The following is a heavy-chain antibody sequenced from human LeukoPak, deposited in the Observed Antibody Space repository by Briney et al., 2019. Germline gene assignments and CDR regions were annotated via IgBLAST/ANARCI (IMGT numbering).Heavy chain of an antibody. V-gene: IGHV4-39*01. D-gene: IGHD4-17*01. CDR3: ARQDYADAFYN. CDR2: VLYTGIT. CDR1: GGSISGSDYY. J-gene: IGHJ4*02. Sequence: ASENLSLTCTVSGGSISGSDYYWGWVRQPPGKGLEWIVSVLYTGITNYNPSLKSRLSISVDMSKTQFSLRLSSVTAADTAVYYCARQDYADAFYNWGQGTLVTVSS.